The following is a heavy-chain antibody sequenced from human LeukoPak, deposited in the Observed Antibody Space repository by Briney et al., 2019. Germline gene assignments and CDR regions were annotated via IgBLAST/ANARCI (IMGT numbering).Heavy chain of an antibody. Sequence: SETLSLTCTVSGGSISSYYWSWIRQSPGKGLERIGYIYYSGSTNYNPSLKSRVTISVDTSKNQFSLKLSSVTAADTAVYYCARFDYGDYYFDYWGQGTLVTVSS. CDR3: ARFDYGDYYFDY. V-gene: IGHV4-59*01. J-gene: IGHJ4*02. CDR2: IYYSGST. CDR1: GGSISSYY. D-gene: IGHD4-17*01.